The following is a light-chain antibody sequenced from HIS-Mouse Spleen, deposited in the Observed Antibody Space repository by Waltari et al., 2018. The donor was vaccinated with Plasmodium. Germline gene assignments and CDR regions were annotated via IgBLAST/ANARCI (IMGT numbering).Light chain of an antibody. CDR3: CSYAGSSTFV. CDR2: EGS. Sequence: QSALTQPASVSGSPGQSITISCTGTSSDVGSYNLVSCYQQPPGKAPKLMIYEGSKRPSGVSNRFSGSKSGNTASLTISGLQAEDEADYYCCSYAGSSTFVFGGGTKLTVL. CDR1: SSDVGSYNL. J-gene: IGLJ3*02. V-gene: IGLV2-23*03.